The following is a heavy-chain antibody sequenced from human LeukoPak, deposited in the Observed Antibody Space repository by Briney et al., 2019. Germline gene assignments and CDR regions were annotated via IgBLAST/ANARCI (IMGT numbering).Heavy chain of an antibody. CDR1: GYSISSGYY. CDR2: IYHSGST. D-gene: IGHD2-15*01. V-gene: IGHV4-38-2*02. J-gene: IGHJ4*02. Sequence: PSETLSLTCTVSGYSISSGYYWGWIRQPPGKGLEWIGSIYHSGSTYYNPSLKSRVTISVDTSKNQFSLKLSSVTAADTAVYYCASVLVGSLPYYWGQGTLVTVSS. CDR3: ASVLVGSLPYY.